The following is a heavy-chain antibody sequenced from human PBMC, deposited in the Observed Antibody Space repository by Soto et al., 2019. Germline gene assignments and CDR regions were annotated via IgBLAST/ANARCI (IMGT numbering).Heavy chain of an antibody. Sequence: WGYLGLCCAATEFAFSTYGMHLVRQAPGKGREWVAEISYDGNEKYYADSLKGRFTISRDNYKNALYLQVNSLRGEDTAVYYCAKEKLRRGASIMCDLDXSGQGT. J-gene: IGHJ3*02. V-gene: IGHV3-30*18. CDR1: EFAFSTYG. CDR3: AKEKLRRGASIMCDLDX. CDR2: ISYDGNEK. D-gene: IGHD6-6*01.